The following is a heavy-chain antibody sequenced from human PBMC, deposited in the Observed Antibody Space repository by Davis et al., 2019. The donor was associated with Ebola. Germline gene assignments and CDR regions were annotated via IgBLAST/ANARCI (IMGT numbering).Heavy chain of an antibody. CDR2: ISSSSSTI. CDR3: ARDTELRFLEWSNGMDV. Sequence: GESLKISCAASGFTFSSYSMNWVRQAPGKGLEWVSYISSSSSTIYYADSVKGRFTISRDNSKNTLYLQMNSLRAEDTAVYYCARDTELRFLEWSNGMDVWGQGTTVTVSS. D-gene: IGHD3-3*01. J-gene: IGHJ6*02. V-gene: IGHV3-48*01. CDR1: GFTFSSYS.